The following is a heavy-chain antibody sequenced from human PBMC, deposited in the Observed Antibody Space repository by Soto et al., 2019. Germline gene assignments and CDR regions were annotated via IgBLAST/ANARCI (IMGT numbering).Heavy chain of an antibody. CDR1: GFTFSNHV. Sequence: GGSLRLSCAASGFTFSNHVMSWARQAPGKGPEWVSSINSRGDNTYYAGSVRGRFTISRDNSKSTLYLQKNSLRAEDTAVYYCGNGLENHYNYDYWGQGTLVTVSS. J-gene: IGHJ4*02. CDR3: GNGLENHYNYDY. V-gene: IGHV3-23*01. D-gene: IGHD3-16*01. CDR2: INSRGDNT.